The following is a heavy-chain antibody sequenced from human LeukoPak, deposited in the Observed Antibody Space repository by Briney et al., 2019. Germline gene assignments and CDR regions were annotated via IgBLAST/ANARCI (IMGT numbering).Heavy chain of an antibody. Sequence: GGSLRLSCAASGFTFDDYGMSWVRQAPGKGLEWVSGINWNGRSTGYADSVKGRFTISRDNAKNSLYLQMNSLRAEHTALYYCARGFVVITSRDAFDIWGQGTMVTVSS. J-gene: IGHJ3*02. V-gene: IGHV3-20*04. CDR3: ARGFVVITSRDAFDI. CDR2: INWNGRST. D-gene: IGHD3-22*01. CDR1: GFTFDDYG.